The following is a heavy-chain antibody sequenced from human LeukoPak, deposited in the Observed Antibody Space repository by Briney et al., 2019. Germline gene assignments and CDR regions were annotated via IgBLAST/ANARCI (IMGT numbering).Heavy chain of an antibody. CDR1: GYTFTSYY. J-gene: IGHJ6*03. Sequence: ASVKVSCKASGYTFTSYYMHWVRQAPGQGLEWMGVINPSGGSTSYAQKFQGRVTMTRDTSTSTVYMELSSLRSEDTAVYYCASHPTHQLMDVWGKGTTVTVSS. CDR3: ASHPTHQLMDV. D-gene: IGHD1-1*01. V-gene: IGHV1-46*03. CDR2: INPSGGST.